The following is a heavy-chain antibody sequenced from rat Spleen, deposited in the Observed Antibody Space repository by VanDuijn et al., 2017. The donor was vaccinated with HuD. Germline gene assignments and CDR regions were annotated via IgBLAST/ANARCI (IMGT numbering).Heavy chain of an antibody. J-gene: IGHJ2*01. CDR1: GFTFSEYY. CDR2: MSHDGGGT. V-gene: IGHV5-20*01. CDR3: ARQQPSDYFDY. Sequence: EVQLVESGGGFVQPGRSLKLSCAASGFTFSEYYMAWVRQAPTKGLEWVASMSHDGGGTYYRDSVKDRFTISRDNAKSSLYLKMDSLRSEDTATYYCARQQPSDYFDYWGQGVMVTVSS.